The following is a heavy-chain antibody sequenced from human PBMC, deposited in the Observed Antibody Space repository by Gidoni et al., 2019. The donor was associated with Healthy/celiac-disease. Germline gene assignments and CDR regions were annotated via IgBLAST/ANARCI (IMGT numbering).Heavy chain of an antibody. Sequence: QVTLKESGPVLVKPTETLTLTCTVSGFSLSNARMGVSWIRQPPGKALEWLAHIFSNDEKSYSSSLKSRLTISKDTSKRQVVLTMTNMDPVDTATYYCARIPYDFWSGDYYFDYWGQGTLVTVSS. CDR3: ARIPYDFWSGDYYFDY. CDR2: IFSNDEK. D-gene: IGHD3-3*01. CDR1: GFSLSNARMG. J-gene: IGHJ4*02. V-gene: IGHV2-26*01.